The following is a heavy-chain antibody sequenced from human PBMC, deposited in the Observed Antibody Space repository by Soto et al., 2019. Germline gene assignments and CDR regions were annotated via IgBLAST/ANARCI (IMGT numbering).Heavy chain of an antibody. CDR3: GRPAEIFGVPYYYGMVV. Sequence: QVQLVQSGAEVKKPGSSVKVSCKASGGTFSSYAISWVRQAPGQGLEWMGGIIPIFGTANYAQKFQGSVTITADESTSTASMELSSLRSEDTVVYYCGRPAEIFGVPYYYGMVVWGQRTTVTVSS. J-gene: IGHJ6*02. V-gene: IGHV1-69*12. CDR1: GGTFSSYA. CDR2: IIPIFGTA. D-gene: IGHD3-3*01.